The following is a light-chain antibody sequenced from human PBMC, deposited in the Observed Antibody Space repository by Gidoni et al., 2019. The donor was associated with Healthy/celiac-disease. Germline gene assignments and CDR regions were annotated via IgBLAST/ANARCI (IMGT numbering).Light chain of an antibody. CDR1: QSGSSN. V-gene: IGKV3-15*01. J-gene: IGKJ2*01. CDR2: GAS. Sequence: IVMTQSPATLSVSPGERATLSCRASQSGSSNLSWYHQKPGQAPRLLIYGASTRATGTPARFSGSVSGTEFTLTISSLQSEDFAVYYCQQYNNWPPYTFGQGTKLEIK. CDR3: QQYNNWPPYT.